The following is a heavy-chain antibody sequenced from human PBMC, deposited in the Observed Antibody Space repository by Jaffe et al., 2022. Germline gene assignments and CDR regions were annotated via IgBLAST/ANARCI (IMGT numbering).Heavy chain of an antibody. V-gene: IGHV3-49*04. CDR1: GFTFGDYS. CDR2: IRSKAYGGTT. CDR3: ARRNAFYDYVWGSYREPEYHFDS. D-gene: IGHD3-16*01. Sequence: EVQLVESGGGLVQPGRSLRLSCTSSGFTFGDYSMSWVRQAPGKGLEWLAFIRSKAYGGTTEYAASVRGRFTMSRADSKSIAYLQMNSLKTEDTAVYYCARRNAFYDYVWGSYREPEYHFDSWGQGTLVTVSS. J-gene: IGHJ4*02.